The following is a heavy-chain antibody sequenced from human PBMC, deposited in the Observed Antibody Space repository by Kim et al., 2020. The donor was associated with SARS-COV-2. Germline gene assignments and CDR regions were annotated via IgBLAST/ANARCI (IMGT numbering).Heavy chain of an antibody. J-gene: IGHJ4*02. CDR1: GFSFTSYA. V-gene: IGHV3-23*01. Sequence: GGSLRLSCAASGFSFTSYALSWVRQSPGRGLEWVSTISGSGANTYYSDSVKGRFTTSKDNSKTTLFLQMRNLRAEDTAVYFCAKGQADADLLFDHWGQGALVTVSS. CDR3: AKGQADADLLFDH. CDR2: ISGSGANT.